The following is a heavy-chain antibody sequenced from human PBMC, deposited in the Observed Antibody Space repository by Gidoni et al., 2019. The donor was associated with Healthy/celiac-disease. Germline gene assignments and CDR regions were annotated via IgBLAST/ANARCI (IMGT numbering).Heavy chain of an antibody. D-gene: IGHD2-15*01. CDR1: GYTFTSYD. J-gene: IGHJ4*02. Sequence: QVQLVQSGAEVKKPGASVKVSCKASGYTFTSYDINWVRQATGQELEGMGWMNPNSGNTGYAQKFKGRVTITRNTSISTAYMELSSLRSEDTAVYYCARGGRGVANQGLIFDYWGQGTLVTVSS. V-gene: IGHV1-8*03. CDR2: MNPNSGNT. CDR3: ARGGRGVANQGLIFDY.